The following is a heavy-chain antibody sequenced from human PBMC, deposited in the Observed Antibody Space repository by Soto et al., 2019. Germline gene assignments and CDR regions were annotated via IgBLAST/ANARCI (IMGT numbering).Heavy chain of an antibody. Sequence: PAQTLSITCAISGDSVTSNSAAWNWIRQSPSRGLEWLGRTYYRSKWYNDYAVSVKSPITINPDTSKNQFSRQLNSVTPEDTAVYYCARDPIAARPPHYYYYYGMDVWGQGTTVTVSS. J-gene: IGHJ6*02. CDR2: TYYRSKWYN. CDR3: ARDPIAARPPHYYYYYGMDV. CDR1: GDSVTSNSAA. D-gene: IGHD6-6*01. V-gene: IGHV6-1*01.